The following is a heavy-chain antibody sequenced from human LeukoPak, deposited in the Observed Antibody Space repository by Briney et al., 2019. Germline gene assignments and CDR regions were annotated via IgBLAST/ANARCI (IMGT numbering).Heavy chain of an antibody. J-gene: IGHJ4*02. CDR2: IRDDGSNK. CDR1: GFTFSNYG. D-gene: IGHD6-19*01. V-gene: IGHV3-30*02. CDR3: AKGYSGWSTDY. Sequence: GGSLRLSCAASGFTFSNYGMYWVRQPPGKGLEWVAFIRDDGSNKYCADSVKGRFTISRDNSKNTLYLQMNSLRAEDTAVYYCAKGYSGWSTDYWGQGTLVTVSS.